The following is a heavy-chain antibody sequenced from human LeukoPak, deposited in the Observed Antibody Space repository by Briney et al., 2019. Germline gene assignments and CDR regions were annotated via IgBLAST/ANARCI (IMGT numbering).Heavy chain of an antibody. V-gene: IGHV3-23*01. CDR1: GFTFNTYG. Sequence: GGTLRLSCAVSGFTFNTYGMTWVRQAPGKGLEWVSGISGSDGSTYHADSVKGRFTISRDNSKNTLYLQMNSLRGEDTAVYYCAKNIGGLDYWGQGTLVTVSS. D-gene: IGHD3-10*01. CDR2: ISGSDGST. CDR3: AKNIGGLDY. J-gene: IGHJ4*02.